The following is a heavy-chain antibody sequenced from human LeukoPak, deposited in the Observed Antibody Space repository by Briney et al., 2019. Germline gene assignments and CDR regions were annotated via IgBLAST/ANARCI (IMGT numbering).Heavy chain of an antibody. CDR2: INQDGSEK. CDR1: GFTFSNYW. CDR3: ARGAAGDY. Sequence: PGGSLRLSCTGSGFTFSNYWMTWVRQAPGKGLEWVANINQDGSEKYYVDSVKGRFTISRDNAKNTLYLQMNSLRAEDTAVYYCARGAAGDYWGQGTLVTVSS. D-gene: IGHD6-13*01. J-gene: IGHJ4*02. V-gene: IGHV3-7*04.